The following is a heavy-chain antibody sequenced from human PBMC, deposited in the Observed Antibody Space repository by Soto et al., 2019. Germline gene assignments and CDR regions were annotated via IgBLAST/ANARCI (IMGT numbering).Heavy chain of an antibody. J-gene: IGHJ4*02. CDR2: INADNGNT. CDR1: GDTFSGSV. D-gene: IGHD4-17*01. V-gene: IGHV1-3*01. Sequence: ASVKVSCKACGDTFSGSVMHWVGQAPGQRLEWMGWINADNGNTKYSQKFQGRVTITRDTSASTAYMELSSLRSEDTTVYYCAIELDGTKVTSLDDWRQGTQVTVSS. CDR3: AIELDGTKVTSLDD.